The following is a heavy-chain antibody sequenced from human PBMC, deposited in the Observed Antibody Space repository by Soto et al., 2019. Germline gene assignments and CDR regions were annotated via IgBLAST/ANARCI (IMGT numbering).Heavy chain of an antibody. J-gene: IGHJ6*03. CDR1: GFTFSSYW. D-gene: IGHD4-17*01. V-gene: IGHV3-7*01. CDR3: ARDPRGNTVAPTVVDNYYIDV. Sequence: EVQLVESGGGLVQPGGSLRLSCAASGFTFSSYWMSWVRQAPGKGLEWVANIKQDGSEKYYVDSVKGRFTISRDNAKNSQYLQMNSLRAEDAAVYYCARDPRGNTVAPTVVDNYYIDVWGKGTTVTVSS. CDR2: IKQDGSEK.